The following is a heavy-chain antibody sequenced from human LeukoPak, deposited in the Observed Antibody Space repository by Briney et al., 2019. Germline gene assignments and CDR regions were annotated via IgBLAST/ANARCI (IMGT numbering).Heavy chain of an antibody. D-gene: IGHD1-14*01. CDR2: IYSCGST. J-gene: IGHJ3*02. V-gene: IGHV3-66*01. CDR3: ARGVWRKRGAFDI. CDR1: GFTVSSNY. Sequence: GGSLRLSCAASGFTVSSNYMSWVRQAPGKGLEWVSVIYSCGSTYYADSVKGRFTISRDNSKNTLYLQMNSLRAEDTAVYYCARGVWRKRGAFDIWGQGTMVTVSS.